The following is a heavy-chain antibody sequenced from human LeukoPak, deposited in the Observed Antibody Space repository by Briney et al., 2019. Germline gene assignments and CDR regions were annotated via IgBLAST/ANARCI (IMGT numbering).Heavy chain of an antibody. D-gene: IGHD3-10*01. V-gene: IGHV4-61*02. CDR2: IYTSGST. Sequence: SETLSLTCTVSGGSISSGSYYWSWIRQPAGKGLEWIGRIYTSGSTNYNPSLKSRVTISVDTSKNQFSLKLSSVTAADTAVYYCARVPYYYGSGSYYQNFGYFDYWGQGTLVTVSS. J-gene: IGHJ4*02. CDR3: ARVPYYYGSGSYYQNFGYFDY. CDR1: GGSISSGSYY.